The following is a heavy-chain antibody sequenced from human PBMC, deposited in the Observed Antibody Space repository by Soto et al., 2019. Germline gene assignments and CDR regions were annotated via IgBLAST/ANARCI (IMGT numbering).Heavy chain of an antibody. V-gene: IGHV3-21*01. CDR2: ISSSSSYI. J-gene: IGHJ5*02. CDR3: ARSGEDIVVVPAAIDNWFDP. Sequence: GGSLRLSCAASGFTFSSYSMNWVRQAPGKGLGWVSSISSSSSYIYYADSVKGRFTISRDNAKNSLYLQMNSLRAEDTAVYYCARSGEDIVVVPAAIDNWFDPWAREPWSPSPQ. D-gene: IGHD2-2*01. CDR1: GFTFSSYS.